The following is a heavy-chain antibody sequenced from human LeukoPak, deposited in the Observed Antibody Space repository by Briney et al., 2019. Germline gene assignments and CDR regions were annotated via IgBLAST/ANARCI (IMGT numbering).Heavy chain of an antibody. D-gene: IGHD5-12*01. CDR3: ARVTRGGYDGYFDY. CDR1: GFTFSSYS. CDR2: ISGSGNRT. V-gene: IGHV3-21*01. J-gene: IGHJ4*02. Sequence: GGSLRLSCAASGFTFSSYSMNWVRQAPGKGLEWVSAISGSGNRTFYADSVKGRFAISRDNAKKSLYLQINSLRAEDTAVYYCARVTRGGYDGYFDYWGQGTLVTVSS.